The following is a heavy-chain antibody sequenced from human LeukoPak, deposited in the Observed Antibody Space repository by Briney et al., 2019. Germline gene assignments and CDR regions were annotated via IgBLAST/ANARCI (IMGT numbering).Heavy chain of an antibody. Sequence: ASVKVSCKVSGYTLTGLSIHWVRQAPGKGLEWMGGFDPEDGETVYAQKFQSRVTMTEDTSTDTAYMELSSLRSEDTAVYYCATDPPSYGSSWVYWGQGTLVTVSS. CDR3: ATDPPSYGSSWVY. D-gene: IGHD6-13*01. CDR2: FDPEDGET. V-gene: IGHV1-24*01. CDR1: GYTLTGLS. J-gene: IGHJ4*02.